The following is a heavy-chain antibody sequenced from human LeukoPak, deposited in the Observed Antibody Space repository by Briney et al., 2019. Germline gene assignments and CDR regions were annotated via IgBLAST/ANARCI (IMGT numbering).Heavy chain of an antibody. D-gene: IGHD1-14*01. J-gene: IGHJ6*02. CDR3: ARRKGMDYYYYYGMDV. CDR2: INPNSGGT. CDR1: GYTFTGYY. V-gene: IGHV1-2*06. Sequence: GASVQVSCKASGYTFTGYYMHCVRQAPGQGLEWMGRINPNSGGTNYAQKFQGRVTMTRDTSISTAYMELSRLRSDDTAVYYCARRKGMDYYYYYGMDVWGQGTTVTVSS.